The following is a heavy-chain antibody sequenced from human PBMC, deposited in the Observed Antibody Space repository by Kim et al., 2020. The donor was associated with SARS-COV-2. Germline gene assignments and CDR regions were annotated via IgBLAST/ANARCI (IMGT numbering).Heavy chain of an antibody. Sequence: GGSLRLSCAASGFTFSSYWMHWVRQAPGKGLVWVSRINSDWSSTSYADSVKGRFTISRDNAKNTLYLQMNSLRAEDTAVYYCASLGSSGWLSVNWFDPWGQGTLVTVSS. D-gene: IGHD6-19*01. V-gene: IGHV3-74*01. CDR1: GFTFSSYW. CDR3: ASLGSSGWLSVNWFDP. CDR2: INSDWSST. J-gene: IGHJ5*02.